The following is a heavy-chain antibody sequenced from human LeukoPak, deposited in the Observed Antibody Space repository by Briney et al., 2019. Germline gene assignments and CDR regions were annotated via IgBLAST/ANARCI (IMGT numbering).Heavy chain of an antibody. V-gene: IGHV3-21*01. J-gene: IGHJ5*02. CDR2: ISSSSSYI. D-gene: IGHD5-12*01. CDR1: GFTFSSYR. Sequence: GGSLRLSCAASGFTFSSYRMKWVRQAPGEGLEWLSFISSSSSYIYYADSVKGRCTISRDNAENSLYLQMNSLRAEDTAEYYCASLGVVATIKGWFDPWGQGTLVTVSS. CDR3: ASLGVVATIKGWFDP.